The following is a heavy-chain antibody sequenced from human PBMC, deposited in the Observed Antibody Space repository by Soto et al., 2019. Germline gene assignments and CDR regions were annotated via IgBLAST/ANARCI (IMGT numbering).Heavy chain of an antibody. CDR1: GFTFSSYA. J-gene: IGHJ4*02. CDR3: AVRGGYTTPFDY. CDR2: IHNYGSST. V-gene: IGHV3-74*01. D-gene: IGHD1-26*01. Sequence: GGTLRPSCAASGFTFSSYAMRWVRQAPGKGLVWVSSIHNYGSSTCYADSVKGRFTISRDNTKNTLHLEMNGLRAEDTAVYYCAVRGGYTTPFDYWGQGTLVTVSS.